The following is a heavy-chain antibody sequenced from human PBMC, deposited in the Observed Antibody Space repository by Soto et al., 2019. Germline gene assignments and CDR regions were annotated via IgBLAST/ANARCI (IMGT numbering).Heavy chain of an antibody. CDR2: IKSKTDGGTT. J-gene: IGHJ5*02. Sequence: EVQLVESGGGLVKPGGSLRLSCAASGFTFSNAWMSWVRQAPGKGLEWVGRIKSKTDGGTTDYAAPVKGRFTISRDDSKNTLYLQMNSLKTEDTAVYYCTTGCGVRSCYSRDWFDPWGQGTLVTVSS. V-gene: IGHV3-15*01. D-gene: IGHD2-15*01. CDR1: GFTFSNAW. CDR3: TTGCGVRSCYSRDWFDP.